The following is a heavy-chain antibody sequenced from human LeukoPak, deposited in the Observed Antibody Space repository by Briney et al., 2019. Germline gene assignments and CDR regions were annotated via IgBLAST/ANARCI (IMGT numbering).Heavy chain of an antibody. J-gene: IGHJ3*02. D-gene: IGHD3-22*01. Sequence: ASVKASCKASGYTFTGYYMHWVRQAPGQGLEWMGWINPNSGGTNYAQKFQGRVTMTRDTSISTAYMELSRLRSDDTAVYYCASPSPTNYYDSSGYYYRAFDIWGQGTMVTVSS. CDR3: ASPSPTNYYDSSGYYYRAFDI. V-gene: IGHV1-2*02. CDR1: GYTFTGYY. CDR2: INPNSGGT.